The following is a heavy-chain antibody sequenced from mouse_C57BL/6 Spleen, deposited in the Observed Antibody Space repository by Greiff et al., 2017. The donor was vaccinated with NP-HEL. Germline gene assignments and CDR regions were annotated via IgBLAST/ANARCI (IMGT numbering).Heavy chain of an antibody. CDR3: AEALDY. CDR2: IYPGDGDT. V-gene: IGHV1-82*01. CDR1: GYAFSSSW. J-gene: IGHJ2*01. Sequence: VKLMESGPELVKPGASVKISCKASGYAFSSSWMNWVKQRPGKGLEWIGRIYPGDGDTNYNGKFKGKATLTADKSSSTAYMQLSSLTSEDSAVYFCAEALDYWGQGTTLTVSS.